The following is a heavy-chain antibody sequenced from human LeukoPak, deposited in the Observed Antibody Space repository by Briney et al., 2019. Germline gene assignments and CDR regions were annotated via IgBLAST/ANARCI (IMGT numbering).Heavy chain of an antibody. V-gene: IGHV3-23*01. D-gene: IGHD3-10*01. CDR1: GFTFSSYA. J-gene: IGHJ3*02. Sequence: PGGSLRLSCAASGFTFSSYAMRWVRQAPGKGLEWVSAISGSGGSTYYADSVKGRFTISRDNSKNTLYLEMNRLRAEDTAVYYCAKNAVRGVIMSAFDIWGQGTMVTVSS. CDR2: ISGSGGST. CDR3: AKNAVRGVIMSAFDI.